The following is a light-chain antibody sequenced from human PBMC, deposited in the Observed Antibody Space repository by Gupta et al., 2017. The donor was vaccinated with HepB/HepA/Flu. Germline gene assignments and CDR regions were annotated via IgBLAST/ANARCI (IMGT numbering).Light chain of an antibody. CDR2: AAS. Sequence: EIVMTQSPATLSVSPGERATLSCRASQSVSSNLAWYQQKPGQAPRLLIYAASTRAAGISDRFSGSGYGTEFTLTISSRQSEDFAVYYCQQYNNWPPITFGQGTLLEIK. V-gene: IGKV3-15*01. CDR3: QQYNNWPPIT. J-gene: IGKJ5*01. CDR1: QSVSSN.